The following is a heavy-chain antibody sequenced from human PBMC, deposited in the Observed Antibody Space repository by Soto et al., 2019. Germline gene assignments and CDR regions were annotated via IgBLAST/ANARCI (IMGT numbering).Heavy chain of an antibody. V-gene: IGHV3-66*01. CDR1: EITVSNSY. D-gene: IGHD5-18*01. CDR2: IYSGGST. Sequence: PAGCLRHTCAAAEITVSNSYMSWVRQAPGKGLEWVSVIYSGGSTYYADSVKGRFTISRDNSKNTLYLQMNSLRAEDTAVYYCGRDQGYRHYWGQGNLVTVFS. J-gene: IGHJ4*02. CDR3: GRDQGYRHY.